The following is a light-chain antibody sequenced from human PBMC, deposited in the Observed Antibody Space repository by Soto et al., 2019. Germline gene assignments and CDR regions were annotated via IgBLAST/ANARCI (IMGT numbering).Light chain of an antibody. CDR1: SSNIGSNT. CDR2: SNN. Sequence: QSVLTQPPSASGTPGQRVTISCSGGSSNIGSNTVNWYQQLPGTAPKLLIYSNNQRPSGVPDRFSVSKSGTSASLAISGLQSEDEADYYCAAWDDILNGFVFGIGTKLTVL. V-gene: IGLV1-44*01. J-gene: IGLJ1*01. CDR3: AAWDDILNGFV.